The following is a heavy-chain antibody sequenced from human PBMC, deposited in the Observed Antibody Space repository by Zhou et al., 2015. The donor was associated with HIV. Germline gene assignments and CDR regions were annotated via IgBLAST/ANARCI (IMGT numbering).Heavy chain of an antibody. CDR2: IIPILGIA. Sequence: QVQLVQSGAEVKKPGSSVKVSCKASGGTFSSYTISWVRQAPGQGLEWMGRIIPILGIANYAQKFQGRVTITADKSTSTAYMELSSLRSEDTAVYYCASEIEVGPTADPWGQGTLVTVSS. CDR3: ASEIEVGPTADP. D-gene: IGHD3-22*01. J-gene: IGHJ5*02. V-gene: IGHV1-69*02. CDR1: GGTFSSYT.